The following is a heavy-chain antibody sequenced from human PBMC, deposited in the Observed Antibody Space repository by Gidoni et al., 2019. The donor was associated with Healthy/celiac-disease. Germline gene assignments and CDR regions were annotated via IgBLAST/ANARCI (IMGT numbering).Heavy chain of an antibody. J-gene: IGHJ4*02. CDR1: GGTFSSYA. V-gene: IGHV1-69*01. CDR3: AREAGYYDFYYFDY. Sequence: QVQLVQSGAEVKKPGSSVKASCKASGGTFSSYAISWVRQAPGQGLEWTGGIIPLFGTANYAQKFQGRVTITADESTSTAYMELSSLSSEDTAVYYCAREAGYYDFYYFDYWGQGTLVTVSS. CDR2: IIPLFGTA. D-gene: IGHD3-3*01.